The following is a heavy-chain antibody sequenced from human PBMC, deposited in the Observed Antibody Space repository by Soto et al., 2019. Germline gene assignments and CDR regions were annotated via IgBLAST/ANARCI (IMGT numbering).Heavy chain of an antibody. CDR1: GFTFSSYG. V-gene: IGHV3-30*18. D-gene: IGHD1-20*01. CDR2: ISYDGSNK. CDR3: AKDHDEVITPKYYFDY. Sequence: RLSCAASGFTFSSYGMHWVRQAPGKGLEWVAVISYDGSNKYYAESVKDRFTISRDNSKNTLYLQMNSLRTEDTAVYYCAKDHDEVITPKYYFDYWGQGTLVTVSS. J-gene: IGHJ4*02.